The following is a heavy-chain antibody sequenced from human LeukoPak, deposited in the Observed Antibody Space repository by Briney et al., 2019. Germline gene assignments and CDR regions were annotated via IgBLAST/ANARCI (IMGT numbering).Heavy chain of an antibody. CDR3: AKGDDYGDFELYYFDY. Sequence: GGSLRLSCAASGFTFSSYAMSCVRQAPGKGLEWVSAISGSGGSTYYADSVKGRFTISRDNSKNTLYLQMNSLRAEDTAVYYCAKGDDYGDFELYYFDYWGQGTLVTVSS. V-gene: IGHV3-23*01. J-gene: IGHJ4*02. CDR1: GFTFSSYA. CDR2: ISGSGGST. D-gene: IGHD4-17*01.